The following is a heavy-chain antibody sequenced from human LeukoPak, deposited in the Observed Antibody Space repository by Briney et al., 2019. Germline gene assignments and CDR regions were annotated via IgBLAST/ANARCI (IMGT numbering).Heavy chain of an antibody. Sequence: GGSLRLSCAASGFTFSNAWMSWVRQAPGKGLEWVSAISGSGGSTYYADSVKGRFTISRDNSKNTLYLQMNSLRAEDTAVYYCAKAREIHSSGWQDYFDYWGQGTLVTVSS. D-gene: IGHD6-19*01. CDR2: ISGSGGST. J-gene: IGHJ4*02. CDR3: AKAREIHSSGWQDYFDY. CDR1: GFTFSNAW. V-gene: IGHV3-23*01.